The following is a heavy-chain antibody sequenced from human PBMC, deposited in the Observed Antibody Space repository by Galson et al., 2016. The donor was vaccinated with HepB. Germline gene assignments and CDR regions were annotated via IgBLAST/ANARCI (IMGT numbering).Heavy chain of an antibody. CDR2: IRSTSRYI. J-gene: IGHJ5*02. V-gene: IGHV3-21*01. Sequence: SLRLSCAASGFTFRLYGMNWVRQAPGEGLEWVASIRSTSRYIYYSDSTRGRFTVSRDKANNSLYLQMDSLRADDTAVYYCVSAADDFEYVLGRRRFNAWGQGTLVSVSS. D-gene: IGHD3-16*01. CDR1: GFTFRLYG. CDR3: VSAADDFEYVLGRRRFNA.